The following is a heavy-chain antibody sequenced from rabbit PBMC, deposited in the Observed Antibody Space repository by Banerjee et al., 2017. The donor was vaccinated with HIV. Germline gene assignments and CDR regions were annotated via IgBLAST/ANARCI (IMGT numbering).Heavy chain of an antibody. CDR3: AREDYSYDGYGDFDL. V-gene: IGHV1S45*01. Sequence: QQQLEESGGGLVKPGGTLTLTCTASGFSFSSSYWICWVRQAPGKGLEWSACIDVLSSGSTYYASWAKGRFTVSKTSSTTVTLQMTSLTAADTATYFCAREDYSYDGYGDFDLWGQGTLVTVS. CDR1: GFSFSSSYW. CDR2: IDVLSSGST. D-gene: IGHD6-1*01. J-gene: IGHJ4*01.